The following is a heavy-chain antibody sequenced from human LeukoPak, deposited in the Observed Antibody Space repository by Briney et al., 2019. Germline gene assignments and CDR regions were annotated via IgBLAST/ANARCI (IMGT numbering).Heavy chain of an antibody. V-gene: IGHV4-59*08. D-gene: IGHD5-12*01. CDR2: ILYSGTT. CDR3: ARMGGYSGYATH. CDR1: GGSISSYY. J-gene: IGHJ4*02. Sequence: PSETLSLTCTVSGGSISSYYWSWIRQPPGKGLEWIGYILYSGTTNSNPSLKSRVPISVDTSKNQISLKLSSVTAADTAVYYCARMGGYSGYATHWGQGTLVTVSS.